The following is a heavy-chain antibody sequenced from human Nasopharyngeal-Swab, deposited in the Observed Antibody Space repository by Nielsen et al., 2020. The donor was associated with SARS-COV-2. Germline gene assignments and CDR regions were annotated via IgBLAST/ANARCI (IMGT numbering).Heavy chain of an antibody. CDR3: AREGYSYGNNWFDP. D-gene: IGHD5-18*01. V-gene: IGHV4-38-2*02. CDR1: GSSISCGYY. Sequence: SETLSLTCTASGSSISCGYYWGWIRQPPGKGLEWIVSIYPSGSTYYNPSLKSRVTISVDTSKNQFSLKLSSVTAADTAVYYCAREGYSYGNNWFDPWGQGTLVTVSS. J-gene: IGHJ5*02. CDR2: IYPSGST.